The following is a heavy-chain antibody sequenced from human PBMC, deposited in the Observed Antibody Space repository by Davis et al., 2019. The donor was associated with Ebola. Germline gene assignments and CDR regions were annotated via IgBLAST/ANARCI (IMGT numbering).Heavy chain of an antibody. CDR1: GFTFSDYW. V-gene: IGHV3-74*01. J-gene: IGHJ4*02. CDR3: ASEGYIVATEG. CDR2: INSDGSST. D-gene: IGHD5-12*01. Sequence: PGGSLRLSCAASGFTFSDYWMHWVRQAPGKGLVWVSRINSDGSSTSYADSVKGRFTISRDNAKNTLYLQMNSLRAEDTAVYYCASEGYIVATEGWGQGTLVTVSS.